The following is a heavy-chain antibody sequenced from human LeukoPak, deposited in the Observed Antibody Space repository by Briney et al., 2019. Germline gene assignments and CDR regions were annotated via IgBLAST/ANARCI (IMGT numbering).Heavy chain of an antibody. V-gene: IGHV4-61*02. D-gene: IGHD6-13*01. J-gene: IGHJ6*02. CDR1: GGSISSGSYY. CDR3: AALAAANHYYYYGMDV. Sequence: SQTLSLTCTVSGGSISSGSYYWSWFRQPAGKGLEWIGRIYTSGSTNYNPSLKSRVTISVDTSKNQFSLKLSSVTAADTAVYYCAALAAANHYYYYGMDVWGQGTTVTVSS. CDR2: IYTSGST.